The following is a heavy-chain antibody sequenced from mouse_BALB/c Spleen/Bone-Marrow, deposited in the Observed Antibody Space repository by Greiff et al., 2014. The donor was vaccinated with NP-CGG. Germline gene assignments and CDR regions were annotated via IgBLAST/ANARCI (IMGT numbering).Heavy chain of an antibody. V-gene: IGHV14-3*02. CDR3: ATLTGTFDY. Sequence: EVKVVESVAELVKPGASVKLSCTASGFNIKDTYMNWVKQRAEQGLEWIGRIDPANGYTEYDPKFQGKATIIADTSSNTAYLQLGSLTSEDTAVYYCATLTGTFDYWAQGTTLTVSS. J-gene: IGHJ2*01. CDR1: GFNIKDTY. D-gene: IGHD4-1*01. CDR2: IDPANGYT.